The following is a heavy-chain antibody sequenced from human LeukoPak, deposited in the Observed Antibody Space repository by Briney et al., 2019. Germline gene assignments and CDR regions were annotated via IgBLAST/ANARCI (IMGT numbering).Heavy chain of an antibody. CDR3: ARRPYYYDSSGYYFDY. CDR2: ITSGSTI. Sequence: GGSLRLSCAASGLTFSDYYMSWIRQAPGKGLECVSYITSGSTIYYADSVKGRFTISRDNAKNSLYLQMNSLRAEDTAVYYCARRPYYYDSSGYYFDYWGQGTLVTVSS. J-gene: IGHJ4*02. V-gene: IGHV3-11*01. CDR1: GLTFSDYY. D-gene: IGHD3-22*01.